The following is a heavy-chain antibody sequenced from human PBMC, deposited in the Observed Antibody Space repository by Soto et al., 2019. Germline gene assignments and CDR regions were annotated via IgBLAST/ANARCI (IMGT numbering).Heavy chain of an antibody. D-gene: IGHD1-26*01. CDR1: GYGFTSYW. CDR2: VYPGDSDT. V-gene: IGHV5-51*01. CDR3: ARHTTRYSGSYIHMDY. Sequence: GGSLKISGKGSGYGFTSYWMGGVRQGRGKRVEWMGMVYPGDSDTRYTPSLQGQVTLSADQSISTAYLQWSSLKASDTAMYYCARHTTRYSGSYIHMDYWGQGTLVTVSS. J-gene: IGHJ4*02.